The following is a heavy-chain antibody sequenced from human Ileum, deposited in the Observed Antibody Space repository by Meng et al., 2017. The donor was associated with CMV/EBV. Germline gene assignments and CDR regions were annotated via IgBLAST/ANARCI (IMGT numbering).Heavy chain of an antibody. CDR2: INSKAGTA. J-gene: IGHJ4*02. CDR1: GGSFSSYT. D-gene: IGHD3-16*01. CDR3: ARSHSLGGNRPFDY. Sequence: ACGGSFSSYTRGWVRHAPGQGLEWMGGINSKAGTADYAQSFQGRATITSDESTSTAYMELSSLRSEDTAVYYCARSHSLGGNRPFDYWGQGTLVTVSS. V-gene: IGHV1-69*16.